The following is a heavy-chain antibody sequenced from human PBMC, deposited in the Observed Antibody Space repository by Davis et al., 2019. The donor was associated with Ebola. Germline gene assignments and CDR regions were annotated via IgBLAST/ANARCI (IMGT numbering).Heavy chain of an antibody. V-gene: IGHV1-2*04. CDR1: GYTFTGYY. CDR2: INPNSGGT. Sequence: ASVKVSCKASGYTFTGYYMHWVRQAPGQGLEWMGWINPNSGGTNYAQKFQGWVTMTRDTSISTAYMELSRLRSEDTAVYYCARVESDWYSSGWYDPWGQGTLVTVSS. D-gene: IGHD6-19*01. J-gene: IGHJ5*02. CDR3: ARVESDWYSSGWYDP.